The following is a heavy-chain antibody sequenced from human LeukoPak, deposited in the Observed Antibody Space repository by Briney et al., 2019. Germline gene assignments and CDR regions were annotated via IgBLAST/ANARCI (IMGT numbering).Heavy chain of an antibody. CDR1: GYTFTSYG. D-gene: IGHD2-15*01. J-gene: IGHJ6*02. CDR2: ISTYNGNT. V-gene: IGHV1-18*01. Sequence: ASVKVSCKASGYTFTSYGISWVRQAPGQGLEWMGWISTYNGNTDYAQNLQGRVTMTTDTSTSTAYMELRSLRSDDTAVYYCARRCSGGTCPRTGYYGMDVWGQGTAVTVSS. CDR3: ARRCSGGTCPRTGYYGMDV.